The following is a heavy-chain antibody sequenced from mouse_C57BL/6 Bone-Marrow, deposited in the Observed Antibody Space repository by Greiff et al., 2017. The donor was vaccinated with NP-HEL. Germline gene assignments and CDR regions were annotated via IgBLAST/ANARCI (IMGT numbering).Heavy chain of an antibody. V-gene: IGHV5-17*01. D-gene: IGHD4-1*01. CDR3: ARLNWDYAMDY. CDR1: GFTFSDYG. CDR2: ISSGSSTI. J-gene: IGHJ4*01. Sequence: EVNVVESGGGLVKPGGSLKLSCAASGFTFSDYGMHWVRQAPEKGLEWVAYISSGSSTIYYADTVKGRFTISRDNAKNTLFLQMTSLRSEDTAMYYCARLNWDYAMDYWGQGTSVTVSS.